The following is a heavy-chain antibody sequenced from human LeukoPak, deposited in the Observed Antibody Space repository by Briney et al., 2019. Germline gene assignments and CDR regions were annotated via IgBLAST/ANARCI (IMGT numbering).Heavy chain of an antibody. CDR1: GFTFSSYA. CDR3: ARAGNSIWGYYFDY. CDR2: ISYDGSNK. J-gene: IGHJ4*02. V-gene: IGHV3-30*04. Sequence: PGGSLRLSCAASGFTFSSYAMHWVRQAPGKGLEWVAVISYDGSNKYYADSVKGRFTISRDNSKNTLYLQMNSLRAEDTAVYYCARAGNSIWGYYFDYWGQGTLVTVSS. D-gene: IGHD6-13*01.